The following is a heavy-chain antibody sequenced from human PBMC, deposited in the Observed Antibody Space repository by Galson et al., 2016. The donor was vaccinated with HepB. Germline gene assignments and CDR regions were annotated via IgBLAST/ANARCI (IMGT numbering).Heavy chain of an antibody. CDR1: GGSITDYR. CDR2: FYGSGRT. Sequence: LTCSVSGGSITDYRWSWIRQPQGKGLEWIGYFYGSGRTDYNPSLKSRVAMSLDKSKNQFSLKMTSVTAADTAVYYCAKGLAGIGNYPSWGQGTLVTISS. CDR3: AKGLAGIGNYPS. J-gene: IGHJ4*02. V-gene: IGHV4-4*09. D-gene: IGHD1-7*01.